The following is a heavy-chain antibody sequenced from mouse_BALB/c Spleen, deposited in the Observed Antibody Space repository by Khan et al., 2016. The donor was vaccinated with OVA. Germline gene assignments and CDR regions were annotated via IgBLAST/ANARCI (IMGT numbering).Heavy chain of an antibody. V-gene: IGHV3-6*02. CDR1: GYSITSGYY. D-gene: IGHD2-2*01. CDR3: ASAKWLRAWFAY. J-gene: IGHJ3*01. CDR2: ISYDGNN. Sequence: EVQLQESGPGLVKPSQSLSLTCSVTGYSITSGYYWNWIRQFPGNKLEWMGFISYDGNNNFNPSVKNRISITRDTSKNQLFLQLNSVTSEDTGTYFCASAKWLRAWFAYWGQGTMVTVSS.